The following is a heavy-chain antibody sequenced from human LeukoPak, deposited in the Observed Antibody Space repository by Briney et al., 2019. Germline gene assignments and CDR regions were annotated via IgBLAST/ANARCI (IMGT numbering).Heavy chain of an antibody. CDR2: ISGSGGST. V-gene: IGHV3-23*01. CDR1: GFTFSSYA. D-gene: IGHD2-2*01. Sequence: PGGSLRLSCAASGFTFSSYAMSWVRQAPGKGLEWVSAISGSGGSTYYADSVKGRFTISRDNSKNTLYLQMNSLRAEDTAVYYCAKYRDIVVVPAAICLDYWGQGTLVTVSS. CDR3: AKYRDIVVVPAAICLDY. J-gene: IGHJ4*02.